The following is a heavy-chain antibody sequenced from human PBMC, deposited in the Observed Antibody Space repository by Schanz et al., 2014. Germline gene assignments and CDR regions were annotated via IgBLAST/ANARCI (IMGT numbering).Heavy chain of an antibody. J-gene: IGHJ6*02. D-gene: IGHD3-3*01. V-gene: IGHV1-2*02. CDR3: ASDFWSGYSHYYYGLDV. CDR2: INPDSGGT. CDR1: GYTLTAYY. Sequence: QVQLVQSGAEVKKPGASVKVSCKASGYTLTAYYMHWVRQAPGQGLEWMGWINPDSGGTNYAQKFQDRVTMTRDMSINTAYMELSRLRSDDSAVYYCASDFWSGYSHYYYGLDVWGQGTTVTVSS.